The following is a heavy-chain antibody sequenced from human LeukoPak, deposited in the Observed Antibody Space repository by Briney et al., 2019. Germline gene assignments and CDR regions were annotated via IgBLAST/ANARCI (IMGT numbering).Heavy chain of an antibody. CDR2: INNSGSS. CDR3: ARGRRGQLWLTGYYYYMDV. CDR1: SGSFSGYY. J-gene: IGHJ6*03. Sequence: SETLSLTCAVYSGSFSGYYWNWIRQPPGKGLEWIGEINNSGSSNYNPSLKSRVTISLDTSKNQFSLKLSSVTAADTAVYYCARGRRGQLWLTGYYYYMDVWGKGTTVTVSS. V-gene: IGHV4-34*01. D-gene: IGHD5-18*01.